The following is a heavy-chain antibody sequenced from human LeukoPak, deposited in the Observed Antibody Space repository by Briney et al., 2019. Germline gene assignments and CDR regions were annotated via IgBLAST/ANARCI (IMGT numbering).Heavy chain of an antibody. V-gene: IGHV4-39*07. J-gene: IGHJ5*02. CDR1: GGSISSSSYY. Sequence: SETLSLTCTVSGGSISSSSYYWGWVRQPPGKGLEWIGNIYYSGSTYYNPSLKSRVTISVDTSKNQFSLKLSSVTAADTAVYYCARGGSGSYGHNRFDPWGQGTLVTVSS. CDR2: IYYSGST. D-gene: IGHD1-26*01. CDR3: ARGGSGSYGHNRFDP.